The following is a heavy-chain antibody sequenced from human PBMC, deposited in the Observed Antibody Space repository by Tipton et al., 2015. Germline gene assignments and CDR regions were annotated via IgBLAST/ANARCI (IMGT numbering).Heavy chain of an antibody. J-gene: IGHJ4*02. D-gene: IGHD3-9*01. CDR2: ISHSGNT. Sequence: LVKPSEALSLTCAVSAYSISSDYYWGWIRQPPGKGLEWIGSISHSGNTYYNPSLKSRVTISVDTSKNQFSLRVRSVTAADTAVYYCACQDYDILTRDYQTVDYWGQGTLVTVSS. V-gene: IGHV4-38-2*01. CDR3: ACQDYDILTRDYQTVDY. CDR1: AYSISSDYY.